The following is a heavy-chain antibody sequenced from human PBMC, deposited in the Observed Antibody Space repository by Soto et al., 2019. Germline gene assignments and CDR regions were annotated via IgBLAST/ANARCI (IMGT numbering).Heavy chain of an antibody. D-gene: IGHD6-19*01. CDR1: GYTFTSYD. V-gene: IGHV1-8*01. CDR2: MNPNSGNT. CDR3: ARTRLGAVAGT. Sequence: QVQLVQSGAEVKKPGASVKVSCKTSGYTFTSYDIHWVRQATGQGPEWMGWMNPNSGNTVYAQKFHGRITMTRNTSMSTAYMELSSLRPEDTAVYYCARTRLGAVAGTWGQGTLVTVSS. J-gene: IGHJ5*02.